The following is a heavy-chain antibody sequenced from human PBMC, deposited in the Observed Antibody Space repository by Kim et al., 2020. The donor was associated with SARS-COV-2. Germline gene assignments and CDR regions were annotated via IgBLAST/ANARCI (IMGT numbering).Heavy chain of an antibody. CDR1: GLIFSRFV. CDR3: AILWSGYQNETIDV. Sequence: GGSLRLSCAASGLIFSRFVMTWVRQAPGKGLEWVSGISPNGRRTPYADSVRGRFTISRDNSKNTVYLQMNGLRAEDTALYYCAILWSGYQNETIDVWGQGTMVTVSS. V-gene: IGHV3-23*01. D-gene: IGHD3-3*01. J-gene: IGHJ3*01. CDR2: ISPNGRRT.